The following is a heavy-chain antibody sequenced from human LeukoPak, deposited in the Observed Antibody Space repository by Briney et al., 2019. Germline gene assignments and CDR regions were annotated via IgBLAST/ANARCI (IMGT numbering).Heavy chain of an antibody. CDR1: GFTFSNAW. V-gene: IGHV3-15*01. D-gene: IGHD5-24*01. CDR3: TTDPQRDGYNNFDY. Sequence: GGSLRLSCAASGFTFSNAWMSWVRQAPGKGLEWVGRIKSKTDGGTTDYAAPVKGRFTISRDDSKNTLYLQMNSLKTEDTAVYYCTTDPQRDGYNNFDYWGQGTLVTVSS. CDR2: IKSKTDGGTT. J-gene: IGHJ4*02.